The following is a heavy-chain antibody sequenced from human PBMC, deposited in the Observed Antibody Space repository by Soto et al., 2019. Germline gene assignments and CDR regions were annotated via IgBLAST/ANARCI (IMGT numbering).Heavy chain of an antibody. CDR2: INPNSGGT. V-gene: IGHV1-2*02. CDR3: AVAYPRGIAVADY. CDR1: GYTFTGYY. J-gene: IGHJ4*02. Sequence: EASVTVSCKASGYTFTGYYMHWVRQAPGQGLEWMGWINPNSGGTNYAQKFQGRVTMTRDTSISTAYMELSRLRSDDTAVYYCAVAYPRGIAVADYWGQGTLVTVSS. D-gene: IGHD6-19*01.